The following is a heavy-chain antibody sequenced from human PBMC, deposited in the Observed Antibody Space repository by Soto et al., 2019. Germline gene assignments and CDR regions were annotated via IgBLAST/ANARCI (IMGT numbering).Heavy chain of an antibody. Sequence: SETLSLTCTVSGGSISTSSYYWDWIRQPPGKGLEWIGCFYYSGSTYYNPSLKSRVTISVDTSKNQFSLKLSSVTAADTAVYYCARRGTITFAMDFWGQGTLVTVSS. CDR2: FYYSGST. V-gene: IGHV4-39*01. J-gene: IGHJ4*02. CDR1: GGSISTSSYY. CDR3: ARRGTITFAMDF. D-gene: IGHD2-2*01.